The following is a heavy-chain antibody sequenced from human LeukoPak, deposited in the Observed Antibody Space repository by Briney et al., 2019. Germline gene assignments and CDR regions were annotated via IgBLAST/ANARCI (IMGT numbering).Heavy chain of an antibody. J-gene: IGHJ4*02. D-gene: IGHD4-17*01. Sequence: PSETLSLTCTVSGGSISSYYWSWIRQPPGKGLEWIGYIYYSGSTNYYPSLKSRVTISIDTSKNQFSLKLSSVTAADTAVYYCARGGRFYGIDYWGQGTPVTVSS. V-gene: IGHV4-59*01. CDR3: ARGGRFYGIDY. CDR1: GGSISSYY. CDR2: IYYSGST.